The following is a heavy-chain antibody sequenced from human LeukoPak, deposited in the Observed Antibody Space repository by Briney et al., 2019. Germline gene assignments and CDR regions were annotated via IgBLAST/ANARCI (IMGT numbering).Heavy chain of an antibody. CDR2: ISAYNGNT. CDR1: DYTFTSYG. V-gene: IGHV1-18*01. Sequence: ASVKVSCKASDYTFTSYGISWVRQAPGQGLEWMGWISAYNGNTNYAQKLQGRVTMTTDTSTSTAYMELRSLRSDDTAVYYCAGDDPYWYFDLWGRGTLVTVSS. CDR3: AGDDPYWYFDL. J-gene: IGHJ2*01.